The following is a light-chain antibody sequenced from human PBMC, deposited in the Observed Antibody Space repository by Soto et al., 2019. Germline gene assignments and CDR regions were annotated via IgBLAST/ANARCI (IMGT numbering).Light chain of an antibody. V-gene: IGKV1-16*02. Sequence: DIQMTQSPSSLSASVGDRVTITCRASQDISNYLVWFQQKPGKAPKPLIYGASSLKSGVPLKFSGSGFGTEFTLTITSRQPEDFATYYYQQYNTYPWTFGQGTKVEIK. CDR3: QQYNTYPWT. CDR2: GAS. J-gene: IGKJ1*01. CDR1: QDISNY.